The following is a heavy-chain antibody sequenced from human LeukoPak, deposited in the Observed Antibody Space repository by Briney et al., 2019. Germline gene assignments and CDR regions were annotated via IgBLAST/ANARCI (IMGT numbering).Heavy chain of an antibody. D-gene: IGHD2-15*01. Sequence: SETLSLTCTVSGGSIISSDYHWGWVRQPPGKGLEWIGTISYSGSTDYNPSLRSRVTISVDTSNNQFSLRLGSVTAADTAVYHCARHCCSGPAKRVFDIWGQGTMVTVSS. CDR2: ISYSGST. CDR3: ARHCCSGPAKRVFDI. J-gene: IGHJ3*02. V-gene: IGHV4-39*01. CDR1: GGSIISSDYH.